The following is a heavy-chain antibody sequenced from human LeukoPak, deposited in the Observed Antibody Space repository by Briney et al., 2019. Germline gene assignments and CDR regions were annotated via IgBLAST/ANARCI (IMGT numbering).Heavy chain of an antibody. J-gene: IGHJ4*02. CDR1: GFSFSSYW. V-gene: IGHV3-7*01. D-gene: IGHD3-22*01. Sequence: GGSLRLSCAASGFSFSSYWMTWVRQAPGKGLEWVANIKKDGSEKYYVDSVKGRFTISRDNAKNSLNLQMNSLRVEDPAVYYCARDRTYFDSRGQGGGYFDYWGQGTLVTVSS. CDR2: IKKDGSEK. CDR3: ARDRTYFDSRGQGGGYFDY.